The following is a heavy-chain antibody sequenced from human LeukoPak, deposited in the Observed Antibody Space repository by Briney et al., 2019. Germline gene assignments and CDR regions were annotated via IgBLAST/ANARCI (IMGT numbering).Heavy chain of an antibody. J-gene: IGHJ6*02. Sequence: GASVKVSCKASGGTFSSYAISWVRQAPGQGLEWMGEIIPIFGTANYAQKFQGRVTITADESTSTAYMELSSLRSEDTAVYYCARDMNTAMAYYYYGMDVWGQGTTVTVSS. CDR1: GGTFSSYA. CDR2: IIPIFGTA. V-gene: IGHV1-69*01. D-gene: IGHD5-18*01. CDR3: ARDMNTAMAYYYYGMDV.